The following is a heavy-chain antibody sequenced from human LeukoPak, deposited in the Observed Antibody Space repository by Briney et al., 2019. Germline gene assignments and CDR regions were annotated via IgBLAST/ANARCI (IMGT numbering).Heavy chain of an antibody. D-gene: IGHD1-1*01. Sequence: SGTLSLTCTVPGGSISSSSYYWGWIRQPPGKGLEWIVSTYYSGSTYYNPSLKSRVTISMDTSKNQFSLKLSSVTAADTAVYYCARDRWNDAYNGMDVWGQGTTVTVSS. CDR3: ARDRWNDAYNGMDV. V-gene: IGHV4-39*02. CDR1: GGSISSSSYY. J-gene: IGHJ6*02. CDR2: TYYSGST.